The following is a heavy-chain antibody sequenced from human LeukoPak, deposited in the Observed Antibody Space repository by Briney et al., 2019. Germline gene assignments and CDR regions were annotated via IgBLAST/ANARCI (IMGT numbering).Heavy chain of an antibody. D-gene: IGHD1-26*01. V-gene: IGHV3-15*01. CDR1: GFTFSNAW. J-gene: IGHJ4*02. Sequence: GGSLRLSCAASGFTFSNAWMSWVRQAPGKGLEWVGCIKSKTDGGTTDYAAPVKGRFTISRDDSKNTLYLQMNSLKTEDTAVYYCTTSSREEDYWGQGTLVTVSS. CDR3: TTSSREEDY. CDR2: IKSKTDGGTT.